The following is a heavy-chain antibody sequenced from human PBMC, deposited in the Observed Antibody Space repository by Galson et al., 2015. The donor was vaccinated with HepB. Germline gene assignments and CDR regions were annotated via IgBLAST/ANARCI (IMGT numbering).Heavy chain of an antibody. CDR1: GGTFSSYA. D-gene: IGHD4-17*01. V-gene: IGHV1-69*06. CDR3: ARYGEQAYYYGMDV. Sequence: SVKVSCKASGGTFSSYAISWVRQAPGQGLKWMGGIIPIFCTANYAQKFQGRVTITADKSTSTAYMELSSLRSEDTAVYYCARYGEQAYYYGMDVWGQGTTVTVSS. CDR2: IIPIFCTA. J-gene: IGHJ6*02.